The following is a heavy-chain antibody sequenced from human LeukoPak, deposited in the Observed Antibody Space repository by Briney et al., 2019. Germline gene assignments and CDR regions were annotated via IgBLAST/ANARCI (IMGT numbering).Heavy chain of an antibody. J-gene: IGHJ4*02. D-gene: IGHD3-10*01. CDR1: GFTVSSNY. CDR3: ARGRLWFGELLLPFDY. CDR2: IRYDGDTK. Sequence: PGGSLRLSCAASGFTVSSNYMHWVRQAPGKGLEWVAFIRYDGDTKYYADSAKGRFTISRDNSRNIVYLQMNSLRAEDTAVYYCARGRLWFGELLLPFDYWGQGTLVTVSS. V-gene: IGHV3-30*02.